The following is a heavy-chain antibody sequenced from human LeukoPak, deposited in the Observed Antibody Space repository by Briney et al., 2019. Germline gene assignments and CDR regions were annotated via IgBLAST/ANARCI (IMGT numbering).Heavy chain of an antibody. CDR3: TRQSIDWLLHEKTFDY. CDR2: IRSKANSYAT. CDR1: GFTFSGSA. J-gene: IGHJ4*02. V-gene: IGHV3-73*01. Sequence: GGSLRLSCAASGFTFSGSAMHWVRQASGKGLEWVGRIRSKANSYATAYAASVKGRFTISRDDSKNTAYLQMNSLKTEDTAVYYCTRQSIDWLLHEKTFDYWGQGTLVTVSS. D-gene: IGHD3-9*01.